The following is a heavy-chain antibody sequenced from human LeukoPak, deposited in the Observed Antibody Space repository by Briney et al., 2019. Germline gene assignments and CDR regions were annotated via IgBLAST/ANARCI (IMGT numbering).Heavy chain of an antibody. CDR2: INPSGGST. J-gene: IGHJ4*02. CDR1: GYTFTSYY. CDR3: TRGRDTTGYFVY. V-gene: IGHV1-46*01. D-gene: IGHD3-22*01. Sequence: ASVKVSCKASGYTFTSYYMHWVRQARGQGLEWMGIINPSGGSTSYAQKFQGRVTMTRDTSTSTVYMELSSLRSEDTAVYFCTRGRDTTGYFVYWGQGTLVTVSS.